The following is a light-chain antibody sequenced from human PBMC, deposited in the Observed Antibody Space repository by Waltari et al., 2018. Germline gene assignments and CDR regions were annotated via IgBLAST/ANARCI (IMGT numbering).Light chain of an antibody. CDR2: DVT. Sequence: QSALTQPASVSGSPGQSITISCTGTNSDIGYYNYVSWYQQYPGKAPKLMLFDVTRWPSRFSHRFSGSKSGNTSSLTISGLQAEEEADYFCAAYTSTNTVIFGGGTKVTVL. CDR1: NSDIGYYNY. CDR3: AAYTSTNTVI. V-gene: IGLV2-14*01. J-gene: IGLJ2*01.